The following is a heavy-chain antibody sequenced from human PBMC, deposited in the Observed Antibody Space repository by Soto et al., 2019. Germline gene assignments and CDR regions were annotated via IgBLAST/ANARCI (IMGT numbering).Heavy chain of an antibody. D-gene: IGHD6-19*01. CDR3: ARQPVADY. V-gene: IGHV4-34*01. J-gene: IGHJ4*02. CDR2: IDDSGTA. Sequence: SETLSLTCVVYGNSFSGYSWNWIRQSPGKGLEWIGDIDDSGTARYSPSLKTRVTISIDTSKREISLSLTSVTAADTAVYYCARQPVADYWGQGTLVTVSS. CDR1: GNSFSGYS.